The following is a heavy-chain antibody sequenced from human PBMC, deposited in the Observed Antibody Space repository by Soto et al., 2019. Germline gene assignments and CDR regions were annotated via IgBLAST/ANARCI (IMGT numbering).Heavy chain of an antibody. CDR2: VNHSGST. Sequence: QVQLQQWGAGLLKPSETLSLTCAVHGGSFTGYYWSWIRQPPGKGLEWIGEVNHSGSTKYNPSLESRVNISVDTSKNQFSLRLTSVTVADTAVYYCARGESVVVPATPPRYYSYYMDVWGVGTTVAVSS. V-gene: IGHV4-34*01. J-gene: IGHJ6*03. D-gene: IGHD2-2*01. CDR1: GGSFTGYY. CDR3: ARGESVVVPATPPRYYSYYMDV.